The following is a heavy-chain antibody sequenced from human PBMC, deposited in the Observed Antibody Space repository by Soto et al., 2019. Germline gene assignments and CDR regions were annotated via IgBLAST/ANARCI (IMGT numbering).Heavy chain of an antibody. J-gene: IGHJ5*02. CDR1: DCAISSGGYS. D-gene: IGHD2-2*01. CDR2: IYHSGST. Sequence: NPSATLCQTCAVSDCAISSGGYSWSWIRQPPGKGLEWIGYIYHSGSTYYNPSLKSRVTISVDRSKNQFSLKLSSVTAADTAVYYCARVPDRWGQGTLVTVSS. CDR3: ARVPDR. V-gene: IGHV4-30-2*01.